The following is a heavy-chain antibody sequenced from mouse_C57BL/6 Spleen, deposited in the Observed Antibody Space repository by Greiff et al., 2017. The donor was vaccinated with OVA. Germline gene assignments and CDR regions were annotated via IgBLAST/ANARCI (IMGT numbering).Heavy chain of an antibody. V-gene: IGHV1-54*01. D-gene: IGHD1-1*01. CDR1: GYAFTNYL. Sequence: QVQLQQSGAELVRPGTSVKVSCKASGYAFTNYLIEWVKQRPGQGLEWIGVINPGSGGTNYNEKFKGKATLTADKSSSTAYMQLSSLTSEDSAVYFCAREVITTVFDYWGQGTTLTVSS. CDR2: INPGSGGT. CDR3: AREVITTVFDY. J-gene: IGHJ2*01.